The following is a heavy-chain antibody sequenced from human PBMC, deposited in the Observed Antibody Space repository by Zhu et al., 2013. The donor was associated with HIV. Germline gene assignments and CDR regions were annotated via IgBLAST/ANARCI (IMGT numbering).Heavy chain of an antibody. J-gene: IGHJ6*02. V-gene: IGHV1-18*01. CDR3: VRDDGHTGYYYAMDV. Sequence: NHAQKFQDRVSVTTDTSTSTAYMELRNLKSDDTAVYYCVRDDGHTGYYYAMDVWGQGTTVTVSS. D-gene: IGHD4-17*01.